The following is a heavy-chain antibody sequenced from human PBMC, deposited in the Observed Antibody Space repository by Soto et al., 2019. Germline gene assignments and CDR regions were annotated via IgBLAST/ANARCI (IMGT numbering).Heavy chain of an antibody. V-gene: IGHV4-34*01. CDR3: ARGITMKLAVQGDAPDNYYFDS. CDR2: INHSGRT. CDR1: GGSFSGYY. J-gene: IGHJ4*02. Sequence: SETLSLTXAVYGGSFSGYYWSWIRQPPGKGLEWIGEINHSGRTNENPSLKSRVTISVDTSKNQFSLRLRSVTAADTAVYYCARGITMKLAVQGDAPDNYYFDSWGQGSLVTV. D-gene: IGHD3-22*01.